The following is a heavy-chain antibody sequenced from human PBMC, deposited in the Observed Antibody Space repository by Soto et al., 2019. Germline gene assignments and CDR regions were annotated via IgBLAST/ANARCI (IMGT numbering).Heavy chain of an antibody. V-gene: IGHV3-21*01. CDR2: ISSSSSYI. CDR3: AREGAAGVDY. J-gene: IGHJ4*02. D-gene: IGHD6-13*01. Sequence: EVQLVESGGGLVKPGGSLRLSCAASGFTFSSYSMNWVRQAPGKGLEWVSSISSSSSYIYYADSVTDRFTISRDNAINSLYLQMSSLRGEDTAVYDCAREGAAGVDYWGLGSLVTVSS. CDR1: GFTFSSYS.